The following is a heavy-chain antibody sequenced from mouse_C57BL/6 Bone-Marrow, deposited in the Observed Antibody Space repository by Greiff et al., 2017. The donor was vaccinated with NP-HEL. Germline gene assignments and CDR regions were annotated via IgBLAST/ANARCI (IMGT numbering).Heavy chain of an antibody. CDR1: GYTFTSYW. D-gene: IGHD1-1*01. Sequence: QVQLQQPGAELVRPGTSVKLSCKASGYTFTSYWMHWVQQRPGQGLEWIGVIDPSDSYTNYNQKFKGKATLTVDTSSSTAYMQLSSLTSEDSAVYYCARFLRGYAMDYWGQGTSVTVSS. V-gene: IGHV1-59*01. CDR2: IDPSDSYT. J-gene: IGHJ4*01. CDR3: ARFLRGYAMDY.